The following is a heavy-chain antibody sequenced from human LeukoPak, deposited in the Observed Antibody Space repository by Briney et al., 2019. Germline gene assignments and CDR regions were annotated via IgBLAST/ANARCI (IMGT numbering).Heavy chain of an antibody. J-gene: IGHJ4*02. CDR3: AKGSRSLRFGEAGDY. V-gene: IGHV3-23*01. Sequence: GGSLRPSCATSGFTFSSYGMSWVRQAPGKGLEWVSSISGSGGTTYYADSVKGRFTLSRDNSKNTLYLQMNSLRAEDTAVYYCAKGSRSLRFGEAGDYWGQGTLVTVSS. CDR2: ISGSGGTT. D-gene: IGHD3-10*01. CDR1: GFTFSSYG.